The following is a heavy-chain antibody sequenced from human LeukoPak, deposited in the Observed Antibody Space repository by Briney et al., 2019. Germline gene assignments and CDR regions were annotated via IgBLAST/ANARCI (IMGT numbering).Heavy chain of an antibody. CDR1: GYTFTSYY. CDR3: ARAGGCSSTSSYFDY. V-gene: IGHV1-46*01. D-gene: IGHD2-2*01. J-gene: IGHJ4*02. Sequence: GASVKVSCKASGYTFTSYYMHWVRQAPGQGLEWMGIINPSGGNTSYAQKFQGRVTMTRDMSTSTVYMELSSLRSEDTAVYYCARAGGCSSTSSYFDYWGQGTLVTVSS. CDR2: INPSGGNT.